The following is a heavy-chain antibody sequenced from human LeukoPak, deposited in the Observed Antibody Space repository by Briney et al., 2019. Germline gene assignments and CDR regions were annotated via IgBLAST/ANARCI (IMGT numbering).Heavy chain of an antibody. Sequence: ASVKVSCKASGYTFTGYFMHWVRQAPGQGLEWMGWINPNSGDTNYAQKFQGRVTMTRDTSISTAHLELTSLRSDDTALYYCARAAGTGFHFYYVMDVWGQGTTVAVSS. CDR1: GYTFTGYF. CDR2: INPNSGDT. V-gene: IGHV1-2*02. D-gene: IGHD6-19*01. CDR3: ARAAGTGFHFYYVMDV. J-gene: IGHJ6*02.